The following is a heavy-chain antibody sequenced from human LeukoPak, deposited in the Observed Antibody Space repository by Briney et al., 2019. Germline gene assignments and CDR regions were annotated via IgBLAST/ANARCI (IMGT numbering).Heavy chain of an antibody. D-gene: IGHD6-19*01. V-gene: IGHV3-30*04. J-gene: IGHJ4*02. CDR3: ARTPPQYSSGWYFDY. CDR1: GFTFSSYA. CDR2: ISYDGSNK. Sequence: GRSLRLSCAASGFTFSSYAMHWVRQAPGKGLEWVAVISYDGSNKYYADSVKGRFTISRDNSKNTLYLQMNSLRAEDTAVYCCARTPPQYSSGWYFDYWGQGTLVTVSS.